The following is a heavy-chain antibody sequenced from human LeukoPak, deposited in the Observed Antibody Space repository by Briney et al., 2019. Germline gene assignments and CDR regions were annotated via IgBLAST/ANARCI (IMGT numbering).Heavy chain of an antibody. J-gene: IGHJ4*02. CDR1: GYTFITYY. V-gene: IGHV1-46*01. CDR3: ARGAPPTYSDSRGYLDY. D-gene: IGHD3-22*01. CDR2: INPSGGGT. Sequence: ASVKVSCKASGYTFITYYIYWVRQAPGQGLECVGIINPSGGGTNYAQKFQGRVTVTTDMSTTTVYMELSSLTSEDTAVYYCARGAPPTYSDSRGYLDYWGPGTQVTVSS.